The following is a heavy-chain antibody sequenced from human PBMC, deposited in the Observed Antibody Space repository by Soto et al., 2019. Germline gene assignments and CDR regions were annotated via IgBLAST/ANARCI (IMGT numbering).Heavy chain of an antibody. D-gene: IGHD3-10*01. J-gene: IGHJ6*02. CDR2: IFSNDDK. CDR1: GFSLSTSGVG. CDR3: SHMRGSGLCGMDV. V-gene: IGHV2-5*01. Sequence: QITLKESGPTLMKPTQTLTLTCAFSGFSLSTSGVGVGWIRQPPGKALEWLALIFSNDDKLYSPSLMSRLTITKDTSTNQVVLTMTNLGPVDTATYYCSHMRGSGLCGMDVWGQGTTVTVSS.